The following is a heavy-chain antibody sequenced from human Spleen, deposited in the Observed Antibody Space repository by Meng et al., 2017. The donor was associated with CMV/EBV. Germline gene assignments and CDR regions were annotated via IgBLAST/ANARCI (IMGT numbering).Heavy chain of an antibody. CDR2: IYYSGST. D-gene: IGHD6-6*01. CDR1: GGSIGRSY. V-gene: IGHV4-39*07. CDR3: ARVGITPRGEYNWFDP. J-gene: IGHJ5*02. Sequence: SETLSLTCSVSGGSIGRSYWSWIRQPPGKGLEWIGSIYYSGSTYYNPSLKSRVTISVDTSKNQFSLKLSSVTAADTAVYYCARVGITPRGEYNWFDPWGQGTLVTVSS.